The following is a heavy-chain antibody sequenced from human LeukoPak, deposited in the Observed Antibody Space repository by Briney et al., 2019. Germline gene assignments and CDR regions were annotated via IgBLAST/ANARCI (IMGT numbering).Heavy chain of an antibody. D-gene: IGHD6-19*01. V-gene: IGHV4-39*07. J-gene: IGHJ4*02. CDR1: GGSIPISTYY. CDR2: IYYSGTT. Sequence: SGTLSLTCTVSGGSIPISTYYWGWVRQPPGKGLEWIGSIYYSGTTKYNPSLKSRVTISVDNSNNKFSLRLSSVTAADTALYYCARGTLYSGWSYYFDSWGQGTLVTVSS. CDR3: ARGTLYSGWSYYFDS.